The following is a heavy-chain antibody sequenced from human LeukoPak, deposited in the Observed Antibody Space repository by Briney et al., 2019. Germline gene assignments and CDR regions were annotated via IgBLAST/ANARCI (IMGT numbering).Heavy chain of an antibody. D-gene: IGHD3-16*02. V-gene: IGHV4-31*11. J-gene: IGHJ4*02. CDR3: ARAVYDYIWGSYRFDY. CDR2: IYYSGST. Sequence: PSETLSLTCAVYGGSFSGYYWSWIPQHPGKGLEWIGFIYYSGSTYYNPSLKSRVTFSVDTSKNQFSLKLSSVNAADTAVYYCARAVYDYIWGSYRFDYWGQGTLVTVSS. CDR1: GGSFSGYY.